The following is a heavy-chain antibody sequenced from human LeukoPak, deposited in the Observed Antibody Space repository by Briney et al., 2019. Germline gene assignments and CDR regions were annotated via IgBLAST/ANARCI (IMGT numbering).Heavy chain of an antibody. CDR3: ARDKYYYDSSGYYGVYYYYGMDV. CDR2: VRSKADSYAT. CDR1: GFTFSGSA. J-gene: IGHJ6*02. V-gene: IGHV3-73*01. Sequence: GGSLRLSCVASGFTFSGSAIHWVRQASGKGLEWVGRVRSKADSYATAYTASMKGRFIISRDDSKNTAYLQMNSLKTEDTAVYYCARDKYYYDSSGYYGVYYYYGMDVWGQGTTVTVSS. D-gene: IGHD3-22*01.